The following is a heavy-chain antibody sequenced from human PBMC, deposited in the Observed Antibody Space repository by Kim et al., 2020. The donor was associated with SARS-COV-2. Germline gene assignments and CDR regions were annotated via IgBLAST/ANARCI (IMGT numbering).Heavy chain of an antibody. V-gene: IGHV4-34*01. D-gene: IGHD1-26*01. Sequence: NPSLKSRVTISVDTSKNQFSLKLSSVTAADTAVYYCARGSLSGSYGWFDPWGQGTLVTVSS. J-gene: IGHJ5*02. CDR3: ARGSLSGSYGWFDP.